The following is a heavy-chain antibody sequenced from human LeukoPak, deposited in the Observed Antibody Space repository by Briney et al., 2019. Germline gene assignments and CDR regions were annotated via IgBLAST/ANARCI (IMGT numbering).Heavy chain of an antibody. D-gene: IGHD2-15*01. V-gene: IGHV1-2*02. J-gene: IGHJ5*02. CDR3: ARAGAVVDNWFDP. Sequence: GASVKVSCKASGYTFIDYYIHWVRQAPGQGLEWMGWINPKRGGTFYAQTFQGRVTMTTDTSMSTAYMELSRLTSDDTAVYYCARAGAVVDNWFDPWGQGTLVTVSS. CDR1: GYTFIDYY. CDR2: INPKRGGT.